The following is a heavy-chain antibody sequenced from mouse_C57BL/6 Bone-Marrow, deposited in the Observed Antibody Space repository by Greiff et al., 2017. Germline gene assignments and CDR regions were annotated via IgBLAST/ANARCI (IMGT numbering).Heavy chain of an antibody. CDR3: ERPYYYGSSFFDY. CDR1: GYAFSSSW. V-gene: IGHV1-82*01. Sequence: QVQLKQSGPELVKPGASVKISCKASGYAFSSSWMNWVKQRPGKGLEWIGRIYPGDGDTNYNGKFKGKATLTADKASSTAYMQLSSLTSEDAAVYFCERPYYYGSSFFDYWGQGTTLTVSS. J-gene: IGHJ2*01. CDR2: IYPGDGDT. D-gene: IGHD1-1*01.